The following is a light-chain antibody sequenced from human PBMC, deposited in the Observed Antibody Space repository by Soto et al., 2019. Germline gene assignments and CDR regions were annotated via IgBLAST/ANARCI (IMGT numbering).Light chain of an antibody. Sequence: DIVMTQSPDSLAGSLGERATINCKSSQSVLYSSNNKNYLAWYQQKPGQPPKLLIYWASTRQSGVPDRFSGSGSGTDFTLTTSSLQAEDVAVYYCQQYYSTPRTFGQGTKVDIK. CDR2: WAS. CDR3: QQYYSTPRT. CDR1: QSVLYSSNNKNY. V-gene: IGKV4-1*01. J-gene: IGKJ1*01.